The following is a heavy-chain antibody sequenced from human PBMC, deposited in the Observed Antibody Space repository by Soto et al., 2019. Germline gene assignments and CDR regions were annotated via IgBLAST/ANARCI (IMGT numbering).Heavy chain of an antibody. CDR3: ERDPPSTMIVERDYGMDV. CDR1: GGTFSSYA. D-gene: IGHD3-22*01. Sequence: QVQLVQSGAEVKKPGSSVKVSCKASGGTFSSYAISWVRQAPGQGLEWMGGLIPIFGTANYAQKFQGRVTITADESTSTAYMELSSLRSEDTAVYYCERDPPSTMIVERDYGMDVWGQGTTVTVS. CDR2: LIPIFGTA. J-gene: IGHJ6*02. V-gene: IGHV1-69*01.